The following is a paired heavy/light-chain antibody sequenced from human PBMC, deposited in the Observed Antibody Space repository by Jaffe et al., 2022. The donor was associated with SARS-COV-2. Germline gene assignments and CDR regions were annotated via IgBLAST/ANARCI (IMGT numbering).Light chain of an antibody. J-gene: IGKJ2*01. Sequence: IVMTQSPLSLPVTPGEPASISCRSTQSLLHNNGNNYVDWYLQKPGQSPQLLIYLGSNRASGVPDRFSGSGSGTDFTLEISRVEAEDVGLYYCMQALHTPHTFGQGTKLEIK. V-gene: IGKV2-28*01. CDR1: QSLLHNNGNNY. CDR2: LGS. CDR3: MQALHTPHT.
Heavy chain of an antibody. V-gene: IGHV3-74*03. Sequence: EVHLVESGGGLVQPGGSLRLSCAASGFTFSNYWMHWVRQGPGKGLEWVSRIYIDGSRTEYADSVRGRFTISRDNAKNSVYLQMNSLRGDDTAVYYCVRVGALGGATNFDFWGPGTLVTVSS. D-gene: IGHD1-26*01. CDR2: IYIDGSRT. J-gene: IGHJ4*02. CDR3: VRVGALGGATNFDF. CDR1: GFTFSNYW.